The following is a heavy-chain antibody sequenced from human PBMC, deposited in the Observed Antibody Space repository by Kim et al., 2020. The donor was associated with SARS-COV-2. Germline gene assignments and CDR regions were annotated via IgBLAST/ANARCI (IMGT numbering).Heavy chain of an antibody. CDR2: ISYDGSNK. V-gene: IGHV3-30*04. CDR1: GFTFSSYA. D-gene: IGHD3-10*01. Sequence: GGSLRLSCAAAGFTFSSYAMHWVRQAPGKGLEWVAVISYDGSNKYYADSVKGRFTISRDNSKNTLYLQMNSLRAEDTAVYYCAREEVLLWFGSFDYWGQGTLVTVSS. J-gene: IGHJ4*02. CDR3: AREEVLLWFGSFDY.